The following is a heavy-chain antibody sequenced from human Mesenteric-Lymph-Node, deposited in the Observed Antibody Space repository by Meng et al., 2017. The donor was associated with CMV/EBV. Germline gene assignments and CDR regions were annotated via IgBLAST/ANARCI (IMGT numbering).Heavy chain of an antibody. J-gene: IGHJ6*02. CDR2: INPSGGST. D-gene: IGHD6-19*01. V-gene: IGHV1-46*01. CDR3: AKDGGSSGRAAYYGMDV. CDR1: GYTFTSHY. Sequence: ASVKVSCKASGYTFTSHYIYWVRQAPGQGLEWMGIINPSGGSTSSAQKFQGRVTLTRDRSMSTVYMELSSLRSEDTAVYYCAKDGGSSGRAAYYGMDVWGQGTTVTVSS.